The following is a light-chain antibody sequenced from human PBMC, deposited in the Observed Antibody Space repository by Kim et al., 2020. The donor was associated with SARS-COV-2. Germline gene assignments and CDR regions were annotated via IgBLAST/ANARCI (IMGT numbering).Light chain of an antibody. CDR1: SLRRYY. Sequence: SSELTQDPAVSVALGQTVRITCQGDSLRRYYANWFQQKPGQAPVLVMYDKNNRPSGIPDRFSGSNSGNTASLTITGTQAADEGDYYCGSRDRDSTGNHSVFGPGTRVTVL. V-gene: IGLV3-19*01. J-gene: IGLJ1*01. CDR2: DKN. CDR3: GSRDRDSTGNHSV.